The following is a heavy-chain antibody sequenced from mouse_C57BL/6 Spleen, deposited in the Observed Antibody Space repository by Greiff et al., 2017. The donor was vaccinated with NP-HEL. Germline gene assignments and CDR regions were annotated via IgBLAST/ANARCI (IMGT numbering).Heavy chain of an antibody. CDR3: ARPGSSYDYAMDY. V-gene: IGHV5-12*01. Sequence: EVKLMESGGGLVQPGGSLKLSCAASGFTFSDYYMYWVRQTPEKRLEWVAYISNGGGSTYYPDTVKGRFTISRDNAKNTLYLQMSRLKSEDTAMYYCARPGSSYDYAMDYWGQGTSVTVSS. J-gene: IGHJ4*01. CDR1: GFTFSDYY. CDR2: ISNGGGST. D-gene: IGHD1-1*01.